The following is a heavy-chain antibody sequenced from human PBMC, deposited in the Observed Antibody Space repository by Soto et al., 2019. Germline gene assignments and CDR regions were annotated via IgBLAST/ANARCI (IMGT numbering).Heavy chain of an antibody. V-gene: IGHV3-49*04. CDR3: TRGYYDSSGFDY. D-gene: IGHD3-22*01. Sequence: GGSLRLSCTASGFTFGDYAMSWVRQAPGKGLECVGFIRSKAYGGTTEYAASVKGRFTISRDDSKSIAYLQMNSLKTEDTAVYYCTRGYYDSSGFDYWGQGTLVTVSS. CDR1: GFTFGDYA. J-gene: IGHJ4*02. CDR2: IRSKAYGGTT.